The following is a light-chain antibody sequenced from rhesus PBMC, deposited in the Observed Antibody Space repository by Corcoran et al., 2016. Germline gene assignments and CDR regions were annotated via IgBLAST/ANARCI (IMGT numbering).Light chain of an antibody. V-gene: IGKV1-25*01. CDR3: QQHNSYPLT. CDR2: AAS. Sequence: DIQMTQSPSSLSASVGDRVTITCRASQGISSYLAWYQQKPGKAPKLLIYAASTLQSGVPSRFRGSGSGTDFTLTLRSLQPEDFATYYCQQHNSYPLTCGGGTKVELK. J-gene: IGKJ4*01. CDR1: QGISSY.